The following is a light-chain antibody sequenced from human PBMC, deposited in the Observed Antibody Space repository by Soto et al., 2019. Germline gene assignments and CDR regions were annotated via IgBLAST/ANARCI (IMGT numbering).Light chain of an antibody. J-gene: IGKJ2*01. CDR2: GAS. CDR3: HHYADSPHT. CDR1: QSVRSGS. V-gene: IGKV3-20*01. Sequence: EIVLTQSPGTLTLFPGEGATLSCRASQSVRSGSLAWYQQKPGQAPRLLIFGASSRATDIPDRFSGSGYGTDFTLTISRLEPEDFAVYYCHHYADSPHTFGQGTKLEI.